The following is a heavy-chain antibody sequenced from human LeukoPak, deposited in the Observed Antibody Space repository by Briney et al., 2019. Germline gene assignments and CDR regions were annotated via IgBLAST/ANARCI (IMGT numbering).Heavy chain of an antibody. V-gene: IGHV3-74*01. J-gene: IGHJ4*02. Sequence: QPGGSLRLSCAASGFTFSSYWMHWVRQAPGKGLVWVSRINSDGSSTSYGDSVKGRFTISRDNAKNTLYLQMNSLRAEDTAVYCCARAPALDYGDYFDYWGQGTLVTVSS. CDR1: GFTFSSYW. CDR2: INSDGSST. CDR3: ARAPALDYGDYFDY. D-gene: IGHD4-17*01.